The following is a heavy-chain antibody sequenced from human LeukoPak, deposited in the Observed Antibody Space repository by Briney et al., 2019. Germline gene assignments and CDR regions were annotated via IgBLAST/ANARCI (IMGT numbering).Heavy chain of an antibody. CDR1: GYTFTGYY. D-gene: IGHD5-24*01. J-gene: IGHJ4*02. V-gene: IGHV1-2*02. Sequence: VASVKVSCKASGYTFTGYYMHWVRQAPGQGLEWMGWINPNSGGTNYAQKFQGRVTMTRDTSISTAYMELSRLRSDDTAVYYCASLVGYTRRSHYYFDYWGQGTLVTVSS. CDR2: INPNSGGT. CDR3: ASLVGYTRRSHYYFDY.